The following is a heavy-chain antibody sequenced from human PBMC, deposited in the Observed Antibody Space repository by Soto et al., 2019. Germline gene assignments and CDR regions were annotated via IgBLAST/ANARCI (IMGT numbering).Heavy chain of an antibody. CDR2: SYTSGST. D-gene: IGHD2-2*01. J-gene: IGHJ4*02. CDR3: ARVLGYCSSTSCYDYFDY. Sequence: PSDTLSLTFTVSGGSISSYYWSWIRQPAGKGLEWIGRSYTSGSTNYNPSLKSRVTMSVDTSKKQFSLKLSSVTAADTAVYYCARVLGYCSSTSCYDYFDYWGQGTLVTVSS. V-gene: IGHV4-4*07. CDR1: GGSISSYY.